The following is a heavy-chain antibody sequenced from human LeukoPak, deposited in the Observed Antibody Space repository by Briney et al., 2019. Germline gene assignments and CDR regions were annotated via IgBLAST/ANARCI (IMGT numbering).Heavy chain of an antibody. J-gene: IGHJ5*02. V-gene: IGHV3-7*03. CDR3: AKCEWELLQRDICNWFDP. D-gene: IGHD1-26*01. CDR2: IKQDESEK. Sequence: PGGSLRLSCEASGFTSNNYWMSWFRQAPGKGLEWVANIKQDESEKNYVDSVKGRFTISRDNVKNTLYLQMNSLRAEDTAVYYCAKCEWELLQRDICNWFDPWGQGTLVTVSS. CDR1: GFTSNNYW.